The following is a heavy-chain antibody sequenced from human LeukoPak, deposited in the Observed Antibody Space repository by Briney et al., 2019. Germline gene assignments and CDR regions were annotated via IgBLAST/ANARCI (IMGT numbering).Heavy chain of an antibody. V-gene: IGHV4-39*07. D-gene: IGHD1-26*01. CDR2: IYYTGIT. J-gene: IGHJ6*02. Sequence: SETLSLTCTVSGASITSSNYYWLWLRQPPGKGLGWIGSIYYTGITYYNLSLKSRVTISVDTSKYQCSLRLSSVTAADTAVYYCARDGRISPYYGMDVWGQGTTVTVSS. CDR3: ARDGRISPYYGMDV. CDR1: GASITSSNYY.